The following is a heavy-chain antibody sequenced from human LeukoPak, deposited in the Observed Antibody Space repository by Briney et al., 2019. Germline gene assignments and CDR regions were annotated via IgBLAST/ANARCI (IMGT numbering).Heavy chain of an antibody. D-gene: IGHD6-13*01. Sequence: SETLSLTCTVSGGPISSYYWSWIRQPAGKGLEWIGRIYTSGSTNYNPSLKSRVTMSVDTSKNQFSLKLSSVTAADTAVYYCARDLGYSSSWYYFDYWGQGTLVTVSS. J-gene: IGHJ4*02. CDR1: GGPISSYY. CDR2: IYTSGST. CDR3: ARDLGYSSSWYYFDY. V-gene: IGHV4-4*07.